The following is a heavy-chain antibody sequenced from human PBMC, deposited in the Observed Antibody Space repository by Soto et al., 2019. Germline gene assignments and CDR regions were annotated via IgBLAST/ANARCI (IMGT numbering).Heavy chain of an antibody. D-gene: IGHD5-18*01. V-gene: IGHV3-23*01. CDR2: IIDSGGST. CDR1: GFSFSNAW. CDR3: ARGIQLWAVYYYYGIDV. Sequence: GGSLRLSCAVSGFSFSNAWMTWVRQAPGKGLEWVSDIIDSGGSTYYADSVKGRFTISRDNSKNTLYLQMNSLRAEDTAVYYCARGIQLWAVYYYYGIDVWGQGTTVTVSS. J-gene: IGHJ6*02.